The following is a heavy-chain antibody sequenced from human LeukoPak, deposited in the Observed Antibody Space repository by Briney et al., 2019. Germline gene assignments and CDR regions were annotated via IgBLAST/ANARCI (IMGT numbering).Heavy chain of an antibody. V-gene: IGHV3-23*01. Sequence: GGSLRLSCVVSGISLSNYAMTWVREAPGEGLEWVSYISERGGSTTSAHSVKGRFTISRDTSLNTLYLQMNNLSAEDTAVYFCAKRGVVIRGLLVIGYHQEAYHYDFWGQGVLVTVSS. D-gene: IGHD2/OR15-2a*01. J-gene: IGHJ4*02. CDR3: AKRGVVIRGLLVIGYHQEAYHYDF. CDR1: GISLSNYA. CDR2: ISERGGST.